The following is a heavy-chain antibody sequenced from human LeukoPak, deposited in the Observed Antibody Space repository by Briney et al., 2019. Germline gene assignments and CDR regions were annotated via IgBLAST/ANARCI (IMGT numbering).Heavy chain of an antibody. D-gene: IGHD3-16*01. Sequence: PGGSLRLPCAASGFTFSSYSMYWVRQTPRKGLEWVSEVRGDGNTYYADSVKGRFAISRDNSKNTLFLQMHSLRVEDTAIYYCARLVGVSPLDFWGRGTLVTVSS. CDR2: VRGDGNT. V-gene: IGHV3-23*01. CDR3: ARLVGVSPLDF. J-gene: IGHJ4*02. CDR1: GFTFSSYS.